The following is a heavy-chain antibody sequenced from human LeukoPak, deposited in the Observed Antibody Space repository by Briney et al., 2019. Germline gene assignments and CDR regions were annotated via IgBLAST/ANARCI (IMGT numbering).Heavy chain of an antibody. CDR1: GFTFSSYG. CDR2: ISGSGGST. CDR3: XXXXXXGYNLLYYFDY. D-gene: IGHD5-12*01. V-gene: IGHV3-23*01. J-gene: IGHJ4*02. Sequence: GGSLRLSCAASGFTFSSYGMSWVRQAPGKGLEWVSAISGSGGSTYYADSVKGRFTISRDNSKNTLYLQMNSLRAEDTAIYYXXXXXXXGYNLLYYFDYWGQGTLVTVSS.